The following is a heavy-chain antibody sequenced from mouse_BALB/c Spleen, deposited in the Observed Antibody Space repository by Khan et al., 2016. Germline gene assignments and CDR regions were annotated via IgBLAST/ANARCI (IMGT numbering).Heavy chain of an antibody. J-gene: IGHJ1*01. CDR2: ISNGGGST. Sequence: EVELVESGGGLVQPGGSLKLSCAASGFTFISYTMSWVRQTPEKRLEWVAYISNGGGSTYYPDTVKGRFTISRDNGKNTLYLQMSSLKSEDTAMYYCARRDYYGSTYVGYFDVWGAGTTVTVSS. CDR1: GFTFISYT. V-gene: IGHV5-12-2*01. CDR3: ARRDYYGSTYVGYFDV. D-gene: IGHD1-1*01.